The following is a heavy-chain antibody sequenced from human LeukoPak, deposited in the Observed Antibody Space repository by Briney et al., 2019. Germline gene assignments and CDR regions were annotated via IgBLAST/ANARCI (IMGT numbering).Heavy chain of an antibody. CDR1: GFTFSSYS. V-gene: IGHV3-21*01. D-gene: IGHD4-17*01. Sequence: GGSLRLSCAAPGFTFSSYSMNWVRQAPGKGLEWVSSISSSSSYIYYADSVKGRFTISRDNAKNSLYLQMNSLRAEDTAAYYCARYGDPSLDPYYYYGMDVWGQGTTVTVSS. J-gene: IGHJ6*02. CDR2: ISSSSSYI. CDR3: ARYGDPSLDPYYYYGMDV.